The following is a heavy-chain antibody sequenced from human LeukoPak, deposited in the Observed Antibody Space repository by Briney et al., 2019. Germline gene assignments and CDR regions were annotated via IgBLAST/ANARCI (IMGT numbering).Heavy chain of an antibody. D-gene: IGHD1-14*01. CDR3: ARARKGPYAYYYYGMDV. CDR2: IIPIFGIA. Sequence: ASVKLSCKASGGTFSSYAISWVRQAPGQGLEWMGRIIPIFGIANYAQKFQGRVTITADKSTSTAYMELSSLRSEDRAVYYCARARKGPYAYYYYGMDVWGQGTTVTVAS. CDR1: GGTFSSYA. V-gene: IGHV1-69*04. J-gene: IGHJ6*02.